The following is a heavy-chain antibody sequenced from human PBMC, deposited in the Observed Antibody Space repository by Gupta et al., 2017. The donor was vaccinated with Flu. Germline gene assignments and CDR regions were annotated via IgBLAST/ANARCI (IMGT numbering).Heavy chain of an antibody. Sequence: QVQLQESGPGLVKPSQTLSLTCTVSGGSISSGSYYWSWIRQPAGKGLEWIGRIYTSGSTNYNPSLKSRVTISVDTSKNQFFLKLSSVTAADTAVYYCAMIKRGLWFGETQPDAFDIWGQGTMVTVSS. V-gene: IGHV4-61*02. J-gene: IGHJ3*02. CDR2: IYTSGST. D-gene: IGHD3-10*01. CDR3: AMIKRGLWFGETQPDAFDI. CDR1: GGSISSGSYY.